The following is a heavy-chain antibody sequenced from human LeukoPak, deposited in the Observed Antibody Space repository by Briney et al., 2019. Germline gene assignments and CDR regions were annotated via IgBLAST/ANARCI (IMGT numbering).Heavy chain of an antibody. CDR1: GFTFSSYW. Sequence: GGSLRLSCAASGFTFSSYWMSWVRQAPGKGPEWVANIKQDGSEKYYVDSVKGRFTISRDNAKNSLYLQMNSLRAEDTAVYYCARDLASYGDYFTDYWGQGTLVTVSS. J-gene: IGHJ4*02. D-gene: IGHD4-17*01. V-gene: IGHV3-7*01. CDR2: IKQDGSEK. CDR3: ARDLASYGDYFTDY.